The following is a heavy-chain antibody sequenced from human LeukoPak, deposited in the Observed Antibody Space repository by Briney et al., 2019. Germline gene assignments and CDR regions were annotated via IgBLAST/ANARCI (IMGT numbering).Heavy chain of an antibody. CDR1: GYSISSGYY. CDR2: IYHSGST. V-gene: IGHV4-38-2*02. CDR3: ARRDYYDSSGYYFQEAFDI. Sequence: SETLALTCTVSGYSISSGYYWGWIRQPPGKGLEWIGSIYHSGSTYYNPSLKSRVTISVDTSKNQFSLKLSSVTAADTAVYYCARRDYYDSSGYYFQEAFDIWGQGTMVTVSS. J-gene: IGHJ3*02. D-gene: IGHD3-22*01.